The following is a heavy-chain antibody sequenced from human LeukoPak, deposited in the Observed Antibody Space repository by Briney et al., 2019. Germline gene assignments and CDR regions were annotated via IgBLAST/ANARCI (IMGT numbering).Heavy chain of an antibody. CDR3: ATLGYCSGGSCY. Sequence: ASVKVSCKVSGYTLTELSMHWVRQAPGKGLEWMGGFDPEDGETIYAQKFQGRVTMTEDTSTDTAYMELSSLRSEDTAVYYCATLGYCSGGSCYGGRGPLAPVPS. V-gene: IGHV1-24*01. CDR2: FDPEDGET. D-gene: IGHD2-15*01. CDR1: GYTLTELS. J-gene: IGHJ2*01.